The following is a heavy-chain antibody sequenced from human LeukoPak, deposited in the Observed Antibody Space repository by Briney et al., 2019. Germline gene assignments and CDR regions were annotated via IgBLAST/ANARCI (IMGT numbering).Heavy chain of an antibody. Sequence: GGSLRLSCATSGFKFSLYETNWVRQAPGKGLEWVSYISGSGFSMYYADSVNGRFTISRDNAKNSLYLQMNSLRAEDTAVYYCARDSGSYVYNWIDSWGQGILVTVSS. CDR3: ARDSGSYVYNWIDS. D-gene: IGHD1-26*01. J-gene: IGHJ5*01. CDR1: GFKFSLYE. CDR2: ISGSGFSM. V-gene: IGHV3-48*03.